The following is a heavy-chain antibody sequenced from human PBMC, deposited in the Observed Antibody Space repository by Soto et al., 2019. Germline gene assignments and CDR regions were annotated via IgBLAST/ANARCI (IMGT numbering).Heavy chain of an antibody. CDR3: AKDRGIAVAAPFDY. J-gene: IGHJ4*01. D-gene: IGHD6-19*01. CDR1: GFTFSSYA. V-gene: IGHV3-23*01. Sequence: EVQLLESGGGLVQPGGSLRLSCAASGFTFSSYAMSWVRQAPGKVLEWVSAISGSGGSTYYADSVKGRFTISRDNSKNTLYLQMNSLRAEDTAVYYCAKDRGIAVAAPFDYWGQEPWSPSPQ. CDR2: ISGSGGST.